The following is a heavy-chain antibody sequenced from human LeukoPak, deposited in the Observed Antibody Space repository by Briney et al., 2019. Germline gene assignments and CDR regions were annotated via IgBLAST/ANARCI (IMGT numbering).Heavy chain of an antibody. CDR2: IIHSGST. Sequence: SETLSLTCAVYGGSFSGYYWSWIRQPPGKGLEWIGEIIHSGSTNYNPSLKSRVTISVDTSKNQFSLKLSSVTAADTAVYYCARDRRYCSSTGCPGGWFDPWGQGTLVTVSS. D-gene: IGHD2-2*01. V-gene: IGHV4-34*12. CDR1: GGSFSGYY. J-gene: IGHJ5*02. CDR3: ARDRRYCSSTGCPGGWFDP.